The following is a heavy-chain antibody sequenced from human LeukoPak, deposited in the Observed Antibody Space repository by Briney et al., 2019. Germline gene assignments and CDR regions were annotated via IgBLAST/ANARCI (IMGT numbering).Heavy chain of an antibody. J-gene: IGHJ4*02. CDR1: GFTLSSYG. Sequence: PGGSLRLSCAASGFTLSSYGMHWVRQAPGKGLEWVAFIRYDGSNKYYADSVKGRFTISRDNSKNTLYLQMNSLRAEDTAVYYCAEDLEQWLVQCPSDYWGQGTLVTVPS. CDR3: AEDLEQWLVQCPSDY. CDR2: IRYDGSNK. V-gene: IGHV3-30*02. D-gene: IGHD6-19*01.